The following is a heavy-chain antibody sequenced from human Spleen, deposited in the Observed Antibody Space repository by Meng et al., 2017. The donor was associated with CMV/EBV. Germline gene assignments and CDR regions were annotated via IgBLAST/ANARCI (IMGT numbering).Heavy chain of an antibody. Sequence: GGTLRLSCAASGFTFSNYWMSWVRQAPGKGLEWVANIKEDGSEKHYLDSVKGRFLISRDNAKNSLFLQMNSLRAEDTAVYYCARAVAAAGTPLDYWGQGTLVTVSS. J-gene: IGHJ4*02. D-gene: IGHD6-13*01. CDR2: IKEDGSEK. CDR1: GFTFSNYW. CDR3: ARAVAAAGTPLDY. V-gene: IGHV3-7*01.